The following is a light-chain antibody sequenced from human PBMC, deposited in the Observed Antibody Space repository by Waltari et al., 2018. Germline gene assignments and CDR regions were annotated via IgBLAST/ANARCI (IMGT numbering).Light chain of an antibody. CDR3: QQYYNTPYT. CDR1: QNILYSSNNKNY. Sequence: DIVMTQSPPSLDVSSAERATITSQYSQNILYSSNNKNYIAWYQQKPGQHPTLLVYWASTREAGVPDRFSGSGSGTDFTLTIGSLQAEDVAVYYCQQYYNTPYTFGQGTKLEI. J-gene: IGKJ2*01. V-gene: IGKV4-1*01. CDR2: WAS.